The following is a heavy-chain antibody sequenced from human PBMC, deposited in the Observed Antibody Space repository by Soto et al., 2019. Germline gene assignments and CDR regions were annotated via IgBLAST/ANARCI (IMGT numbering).Heavy chain of an antibody. D-gene: IGHD3-3*01. CDR2: IIPIFGTP. CDR1: GGTFSSYA. J-gene: IGHJ5*02. CDR3: ARDKRITIFGVVITPVRWFDP. Sequence: ASVKVSCKASGGTFSSYAISWVRQAPGQGLEWMGGIIPIFGTPNYAQKFQGRVTITADESTSTAYMELSSLRSEDTAVYYCARDKRITIFGVVITPVRWFDPRGQGTLVTVSS. V-gene: IGHV1-69*13.